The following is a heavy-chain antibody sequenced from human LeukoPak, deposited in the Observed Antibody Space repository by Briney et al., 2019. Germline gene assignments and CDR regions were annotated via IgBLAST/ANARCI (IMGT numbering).Heavy chain of an antibody. Sequence: PSETLSLTCAVYGGSFSGYYWSWIRQPPGKGLEWIGEINHSGSTNYNPSLKSRVTISVDTSKNQFSLKLNSVTAADTAVYYCARNSLYGDYVDYWGQGTLVTVSS. CDR3: ARNSLYGDYVDY. V-gene: IGHV4-34*01. D-gene: IGHD4-17*01. CDR2: INHSGST. CDR1: GGSFSGYY. J-gene: IGHJ4*02.